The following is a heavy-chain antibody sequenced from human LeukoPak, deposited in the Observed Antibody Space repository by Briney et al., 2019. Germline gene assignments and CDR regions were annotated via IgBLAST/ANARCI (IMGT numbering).Heavy chain of an antibody. V-gene: IGHV3-48*03. D-gene: IGHD6-19*01. CDR3: ASMGYSSGWYVPVYYYYMDV. CDR1: GFTFSSYE. CDR2: ISSSGSTI. Sequence: GGSLRLSCAASGFTFSSYEMNWVRQAPGKGLEWVSYISSSGSTIYYADSVKGRFTISRDNAKNSLYLQMNSLRAEDTAVYYCASMGYSSGWYVPVYYYYMDVWGKGTTVTVSS. J-gene: IGHJ6*03.